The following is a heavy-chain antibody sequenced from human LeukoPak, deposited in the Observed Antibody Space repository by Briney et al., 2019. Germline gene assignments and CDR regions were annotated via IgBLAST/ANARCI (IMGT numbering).Heavy chain of an antibody. CDR1: GFTFSSYA. J-gene: IGHJ5*02. V-gene: IGHV3-43*02. D-gene: IGHD3-22*01. Sequence: PGGSLRLSCAAAGFTFSSYAKHWVRQAPGKGLEWVSLISGDGGSTYYADSVKGRFTISRDNSKNSLYLQMNSLRTEDTALYYCAKVFLGSGYVAWGQGTLVTVSS. CDR2: ISGDGGST. CDR3: AKVFLGSGYVA.